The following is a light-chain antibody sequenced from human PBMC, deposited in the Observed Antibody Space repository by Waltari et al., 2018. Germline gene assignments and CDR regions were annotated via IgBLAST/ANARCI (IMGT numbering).Light chain of an antibody. CDR1: QRVGRS. V-gene: IGKV3-20*01. CDR2: GAS. CDR3: QHYVRLPAT. Sequence: EIVLTQSQGTLSLSPGARATLSCRASQRVGRSLAWYQQKPGQAPRLLIYGASNRAPGIPDRFSGSGSGTDFSLTISRLEPEEFGLYSCQHYVRLPATFGQGTKVEIK. J-gene: IGKJ1*01.